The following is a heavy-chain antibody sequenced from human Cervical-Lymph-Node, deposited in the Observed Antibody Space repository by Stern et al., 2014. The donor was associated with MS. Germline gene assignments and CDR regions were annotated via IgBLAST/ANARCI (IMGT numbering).Heavy chain of an antibody. CDR1: GASISLYY. CDR2: AYYSGST. CDR3: ARDVGLDV. Sequence: VQLVESGPGLVKPSETLSLTCTVSGASISLYYWSWIRQPPGKGLEWIGYAYYSGSTTYNPSLKSRVTISVDTSKNEFSLKLSSVTAADTAIYYCARDVGLDVWGQGTTVTVSS. V-gene: IGHV4-59*01. J-gene: IGHJ6*02.